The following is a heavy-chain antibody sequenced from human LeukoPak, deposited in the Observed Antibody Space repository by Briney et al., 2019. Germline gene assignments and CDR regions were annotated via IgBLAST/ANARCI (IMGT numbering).Heavy chain of an antibody. V-gene: IGHV3-30*18. CDR3: AKAPSYSQH. D-gene: IGHD1-26*01. CDR1: GFTFSSYG. Sequence: GGSLRLSRAASGFTFSSYGMHWVRQAPGKGLEWVAVISYDGSNKYYADSVKGRFTISRDNSKNTLYLQMNSLRAEDTAVYYCAKAPSYSQHWGQGTLVTVSS. CDR2: ISYDGSNK. J-gene: IGHJ1*01.